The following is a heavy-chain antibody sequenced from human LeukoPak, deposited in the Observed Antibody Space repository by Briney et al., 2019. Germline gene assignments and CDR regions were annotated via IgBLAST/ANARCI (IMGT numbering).Heavy chain of an antibody. Sequence: GGSLRLSCAVSGITLSNYAMSWVRQAPGKGLEWVAGISGSGGGTHYADSVKGRYTISRDNPKNTLYLQMNNLRAGDTAVYFCAKRGVVIRVILVGFHKEAYYFDSWGQGALVTVSS. V-gene: IGHV3-23*01. CDR2: ISGSGGGT. D-gene: IGHD3-22*01. CDR3: AKRGVVIRVILVGFHKEAYYFDS. J-gene: IGHJ4*02. CDR1: GITLSNYA.